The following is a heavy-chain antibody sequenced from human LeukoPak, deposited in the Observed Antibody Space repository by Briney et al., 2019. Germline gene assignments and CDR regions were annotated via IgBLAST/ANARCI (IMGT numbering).Heavy chain of an antibody. CDR3: ARDRYCSGGSCYFNWFDP. CDR1: GYTFTSYG. D-gene: IGHD2-15*01. Sequence: GASVKVSYKASGYTFTSYGISWVRQAPGQGLEWMGWISAYNGNTNYAQKLQGRVTMTTDTSTGTAYMELRSLRSDDTAVYYCARDRYCSGGSCYFNWFDPWGQGTLVTVSS. J-gene: IGHJ5*02. V-gene: IGHV1-18*01. CDR2: ISAYNGNT.